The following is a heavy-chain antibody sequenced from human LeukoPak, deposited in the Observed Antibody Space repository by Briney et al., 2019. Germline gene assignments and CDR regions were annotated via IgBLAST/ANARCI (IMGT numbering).Heavy chain of an antibody. D-gene: IGHD6-19*01. Sequence: ASVKVSCKASGYTFTSYGISWVRQAPGQGLEWMGWISPYNSNTYYAQNLQGRVTMTTDTSTSTTYMELRSLRSDDTAVYCCARDLKRGYSSGRYSWGTGSSNDFWGQGTLVTVSS. CDR1: GYTFTSYG. J-gene: IGHJ4*02. CDR2: ISPYNSNT. V-gene: IGHV1-18*01. CDR3: ARDLKRGYSSGRYSWGTGSSNDF.